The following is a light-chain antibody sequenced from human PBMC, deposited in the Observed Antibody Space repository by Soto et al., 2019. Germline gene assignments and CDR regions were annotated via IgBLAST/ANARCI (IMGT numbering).Light chain of an antibody. Sequence: QSALTQPRSVSGSPGQSVTLSCTGTSTDVGNYDYVSWYQQYPGKAPKLLIYDVNKRPSGVPARFSGSKSGKTASLAISGLQAEDEADYYCYSYAGSYTVIFGGGTKLTVL. CDR3: YSYAGSYTVI. CDR1: STDVGNYDY. J-gene: IGLJ2*01. CDR2: DVN. V-gene: IGLV2-11*01.